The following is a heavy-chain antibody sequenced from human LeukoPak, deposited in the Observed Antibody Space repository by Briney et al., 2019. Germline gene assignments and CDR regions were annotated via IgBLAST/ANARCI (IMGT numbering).Heavy chain of an antibody. J-gene: IGHJ6*02. CDR2: INPNSGGT. V-gene: IGHV1-2*02. CDR3: AREEVRDYYGSGNPLRYGMDV. Sequence: AASVKVSCKASGYTFTGYYMHWVRQAPGQGLEWMGWINPNSGGTNYAQKSQGRVTMTRDTSISTAYMELSRLRSDDTAVYYCAREEVRDYYGSGNPLRYGMDVWGQGTTVTVSS. CDR1: GYTFTGYY. D-gene: IGHD3-10*01.